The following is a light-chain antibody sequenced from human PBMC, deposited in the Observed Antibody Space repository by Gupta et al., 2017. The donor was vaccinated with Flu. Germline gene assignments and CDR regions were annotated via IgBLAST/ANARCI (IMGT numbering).Light chain of an antibody. CDR2: LNSDGRH. CDR1: SGNSKGA. Sequence: VKITCSRTSGNSKGAVAWYQQQPEKGPRDVMRLNSDGRHTKADGIPDRCSGSSSGAERYLTIASRQAEDEADYYCQTWGTGFWVFGGGTKLNVL. CDR3: QTWGTGFWV. V-gene: IGLV4-69*01. J-gene: IGLJ3*02.